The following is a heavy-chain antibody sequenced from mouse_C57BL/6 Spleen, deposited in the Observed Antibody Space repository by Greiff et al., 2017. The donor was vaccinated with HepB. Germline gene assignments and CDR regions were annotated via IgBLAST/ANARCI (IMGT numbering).Heavy chain of an antibody. V-gene: IGHV5-6*02. CDR2: ISSGGSYT. Sequence: EVMLVESGGDLVKPGGSLKLSCAASGFTFSSYGMSWVRQTPDKRLEWVATISSGGSYTYYPDSVKGRFTISRDNAKNTLYLQMSSLKAEDTAMYYCARQKASSRYFDYWGQGTTLTVSS. CDR1: GFTFSSYG. CDR3: ARQKASSRYFDY. J-gene: IGHJ2*01.